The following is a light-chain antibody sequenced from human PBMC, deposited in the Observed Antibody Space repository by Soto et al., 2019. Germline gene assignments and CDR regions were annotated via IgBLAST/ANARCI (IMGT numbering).Light chain of an antibody. Sequence: EIVLTQSPATLSLSPGERATLSCRASQSVSSYLAWYQQKPGQAPRLLIYDASNRATGIPARFSGSGSGTDFTLTIRSLEPHDFAVFYWQHRRNWPLTFRGGTKVEIQ. CDR1: QSVSSY. J-gene: IGKJ4*01. CDR3: QHRRNWPLT. V-gene: IGKV3-11*01. CDR2: DAS.